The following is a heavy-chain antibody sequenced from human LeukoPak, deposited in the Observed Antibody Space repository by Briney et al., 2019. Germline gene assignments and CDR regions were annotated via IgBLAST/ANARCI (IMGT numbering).Heavy chain of an antibody. CDR1: GFTVSSNY. D-gene: IGHD3-10*01. CDR3: ARARYYYGSGSYYQRYYYYGMDV. V-gene: IGHV3-66*01. CDR2: IYSGGST. J-gene: IGHJ6*02. Sequence: GGSLRLSCAASGFTVSSNYMSWVRQAPGKGLEWVSVIYSGGSTYYADSVKGRFTISRDNSENTLYLQMNSLRAEDTAVYYCARARYYYGSGSYYQRYYYYGMDVWGQGTTVTVSS.